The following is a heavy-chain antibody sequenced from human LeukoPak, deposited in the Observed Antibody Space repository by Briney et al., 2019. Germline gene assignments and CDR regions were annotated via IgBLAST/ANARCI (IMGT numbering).Heavy chain of an antibody. J-gene: IGHJ5*02. D-gene: IGHD6-19*01. CDR3: ARGETTGAYSSGWYDWFDP. CDR1: GGTFSSYA. Sequence: SVKVSCKASGGTFSSYAISWVRQAPGQGLEWMGGIIPIFGTANYAQKFQGRVTITADGSTSTAYMELSSLRSEDTAVYYCARGETTGAYSSGWYDWFDPWGQGTLVTVSS. CDR2: IIPIFGTA. V-gene: IGHV1-69*13.